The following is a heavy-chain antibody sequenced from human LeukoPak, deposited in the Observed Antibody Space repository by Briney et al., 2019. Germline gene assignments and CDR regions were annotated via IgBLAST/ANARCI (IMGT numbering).Heavy chain of an antibody. CDR2: ISGSGGST. D-gene: IGHD6-13*01. CDR1: GFTFSSYA. J-gene: IGHJ5*02. V-gene: IGHV3-23*01. CDR3: ARAAAVSGAFRDNWFDP. Sequence: GGSLRLSCAASGFTFSSYAMSWVRQAPGKGLEWVSAISGSGGSTYYADSVKGRFTISRDNSKNTLYLQMNSLRAEDTAVYCCARAAAVSGAFRDNWFDPWGQGTLVTVSS.